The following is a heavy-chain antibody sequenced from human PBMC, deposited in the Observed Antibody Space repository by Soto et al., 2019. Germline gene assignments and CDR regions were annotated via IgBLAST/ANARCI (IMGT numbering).Heavy chain of an antibody. J-gene: IGHJ5*02. Sequence: EVQLVESGGGLVQPGGSLRLSSAASGFTFSSYWMSWVRQAPGKGLEWVANIKQDGSEKYYVDSVKGRFTISRDNAKNSLYLQMNSLRAEDTAVYYCAAAALTPINWFDPWGQGTLVTVSS. CDR3: AAAALTPINWFDP. CDR1: GFTFSSYW. CDR2: IKQDGSEK. D-gene: IGHD2-2*01. V-gene: IGHV3-7*05.